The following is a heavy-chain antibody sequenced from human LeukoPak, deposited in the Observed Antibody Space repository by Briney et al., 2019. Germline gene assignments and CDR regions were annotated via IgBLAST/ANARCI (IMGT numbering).Heavy chain of an antibody. CDR1: GFTFSSYA. CDR3: ARDLHGGNSGSIYSDC. V-gene: IGHV3-30*01. Sequence: GRSLRLSCAASGFTFSSYAMHWVRQAPGKGLEWVAVISYDGSNKYYADSVKGRFTISRDNSKNTQYLQMNSLRAEDTPVYDCARDLHGGNSGSIYSDCWGQGTLVTVSS. CDR2: ISYDGSNK. D-gene: IGHD4-23*01. J-gene: IGHJ4*02.